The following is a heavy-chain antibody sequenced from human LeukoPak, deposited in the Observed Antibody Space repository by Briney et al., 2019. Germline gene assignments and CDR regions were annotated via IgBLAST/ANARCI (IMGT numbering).Heavy chain of an antibody. J-gene: IGHJ4*02. CDR1: GFTFSSYS. Sequence: QTGGSLRLSCAASGFTFSSYSMNWVRRAPGKGLEWVSYISSSSSSIYYADSVKGRLTISRDNAKNSLYLQMNSLRAEDTAVYYCARDLGLDYWGQGTLVTVSS. V-gene: IGHV3-48*01. D-gene: IGHD1-26*01. CDR3: ARDLGLDY. CDR2: ISSSSSSI.